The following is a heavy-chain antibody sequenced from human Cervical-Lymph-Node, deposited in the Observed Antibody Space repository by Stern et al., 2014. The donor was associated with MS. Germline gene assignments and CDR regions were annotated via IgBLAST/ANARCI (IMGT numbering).Heavy chain of an antibody. D-gene: IGHD1-14*01. CDR3: ARQTTAWASDV. CDR2: IYPGDSET. Sequence: EVQLEESGAELIRPGESLKISCKGSGYKFSIYWIAWGRQMPGKGLEWMVIIYPGDSETRSSPAFQGQVTMSADKSTSTAYLQWSSLNASDTAMYFCARQTTAWASDVWGQGTLVTVSS. J-gene: IGHJ4*02. CDR1: GYKFSIYW. V-gene: IGHV5-51*01.